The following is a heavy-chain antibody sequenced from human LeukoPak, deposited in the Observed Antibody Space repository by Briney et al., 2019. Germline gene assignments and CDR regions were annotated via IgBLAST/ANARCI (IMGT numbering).Heavy chain of an antibody. CDR1: GFTFSSYE. J-gene: IGHJ4*02. CDR3: ARVDSGSLR. CDR2: ISSSGSTI. V-gene: IGHV3-48*03. D-gene: IGHD1-26*01. Sequence: PGGSLRLSCAASGFTFSSYEMNWVRQAPGKGMEWVSYISSSGSTIYYADSVKGRFTISRDNAKNSLYLQMNSLRAEDTAVYYCARVDSGSLRWGQGTLVTVSS.